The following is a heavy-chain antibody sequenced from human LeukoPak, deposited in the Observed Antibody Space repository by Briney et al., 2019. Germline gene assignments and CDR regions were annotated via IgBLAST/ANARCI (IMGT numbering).Heavy chain of an antibody. J-gene: IGHJ4*02. CDR1: GFTFSSYE. CDR3: ARGGDYYGSGSQFDH. Sequence: GGSLRLSCAASGFTFSSYEMNWVRQAPGKGLEWVSYISSSGSTIYYADSVKGRFTISRDNAKNSLYLQMNSLRAEDTAVYYCARGGDYYGSGSQFDHWGQGTLVTVSS. V-gene: IGHV3-48*03. CDR2: ISSSGSTI. D-gene: IGHD3-10*01.